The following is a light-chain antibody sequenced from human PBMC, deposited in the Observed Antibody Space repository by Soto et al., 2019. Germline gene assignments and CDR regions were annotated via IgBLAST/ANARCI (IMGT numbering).Light chain of an antibody. CDR3: ASWDDSLNGPV. CDR1: SSNVGGNP. V-gene: IGLV1-44*01. CDR2: TNT. Sequence: QSVLTQPPSASGTPGQRVTISCSGSSSNVGGNPVNWYQHVPTTAPKLLIYTNTQRPSGVPDRFSGSKSGTSASLAISGLQSADEADYYCASWDDSLNGPVFGTGTKLTVL. J-gene: IGLJ1*01.